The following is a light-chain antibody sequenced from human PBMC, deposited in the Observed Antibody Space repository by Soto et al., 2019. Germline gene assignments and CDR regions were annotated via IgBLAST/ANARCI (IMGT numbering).Light chain of an antibody. CDR1: QSVRIN. CDR2: GAS. J-gene: IGKJ1*01. Sequence: EIVMTQSPATLAVSPGERATLSCRASQSVRINVAWYQQKNGQAPRLLVYGASTRASGIPDRFSGSGSGTEFTLTISSLQSEDFATYYCQHYNSYSEAFGQGTKVDIK. V-gene: IGKV3-15*01. CDR3: QHYNSYSEA.